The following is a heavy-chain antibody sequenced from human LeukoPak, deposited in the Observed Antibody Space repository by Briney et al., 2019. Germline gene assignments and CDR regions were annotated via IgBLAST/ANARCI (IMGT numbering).Heavy chain of an antibody. CDR3: ARDLYQGWFDP. D-gene: IGHD2-2*01. Sequence: SETLSLTCTVSGGSISSYYWSWIRQPPGKGLEWIGYIYYSGSTNYNPSLKSRVTISVDTSKNQFSLKLSSVTAADTAVYYCARDLYQGWFDPWGRGTLVTVSS. V-gene: IGHV4-59*01. J-gene: IGHJ5*02. CDR2: IYYSGST. CDR1: GGSISSYY.